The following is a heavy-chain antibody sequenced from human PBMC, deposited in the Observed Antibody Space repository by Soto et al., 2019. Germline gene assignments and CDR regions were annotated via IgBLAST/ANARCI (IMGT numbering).Heavy chain of an antibody. D-gene: IGHD6-13*01. J-gene: IGHJ5*02. CDR2: ISAYNGNT. Sequence: ASVKVSGKASGYTFTSYGISWVRQAPGQGLEWMGWISAYNGNTNYAQKLQGRVTMTTDTSTSTAYMELRSLRSDDTAVYYCARDLASSSWAGEAWFDPWGQGTLVTVSS. CDR1: GYTFTSYG. V-gene: IGHV1-18*04. CDR3: ARDLASSSWAGEAWFDP.